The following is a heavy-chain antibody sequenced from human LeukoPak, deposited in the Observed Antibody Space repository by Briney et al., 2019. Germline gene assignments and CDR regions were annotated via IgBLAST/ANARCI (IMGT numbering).Heavy chain of an antibody. Sequence: SETLSLTCTVSGGSIISYYWSWIRQPPGKGLEWIGYIYYSGSTNYNPSLKSRVTISVDTSKNQFSLKLSSVTAADTAVYYCARVRGSGAAARRGMDVWGQGTTVTVSS. CDR2: IYYSGST. CDR1: GGSIISYY. CDR3: ARVRGSGAAARRGMDV. J-gene: IGHJ6*02. V-gene: IGHV4-59*01. D-gene: IGHD6-13*01.